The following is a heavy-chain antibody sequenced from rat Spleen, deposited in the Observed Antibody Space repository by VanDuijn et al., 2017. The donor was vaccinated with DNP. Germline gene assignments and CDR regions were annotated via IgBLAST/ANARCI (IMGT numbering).Heavy chain of an antibody. CDR2: MWSAGNT. CDR1: GFSLTDYS. V-gene: IGHV2S63*01. Sequence: EMQLKESGPGLVQPSQTLSLICTVSGFSLTDYSVHWVRQPPGKGLEWMGVMWSAGNTAYNSVLKSRLSINRDTSKSQVFLKMNSLQTEDTAIYYCTSFIGGWGQGVMVTVSS. D-gene: IGHD1-1*01. CDR3: TSFIGG. J-gene: IGHJ2*01.